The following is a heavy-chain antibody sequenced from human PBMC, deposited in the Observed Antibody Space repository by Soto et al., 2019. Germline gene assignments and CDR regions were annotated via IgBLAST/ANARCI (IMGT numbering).Heavy chain of an antibody. V-gene: IGHV3-7*05. Sequence: GGSLRLSCAASGFTFSNYWMNWVRQAPGKGLEWVANINQDGSEKYYVDSVKGRFTVSRDNAKNSLYLQMNSLRAEDTAVYYCLGSGYAANWGQGALVTVSS. CDR1: GFTFSNYW. J-gene: IGHJ4*02. D-gene: IGHD3-22*01. CDR3: LGSGYAAN. CDR2: INQDGSEK.